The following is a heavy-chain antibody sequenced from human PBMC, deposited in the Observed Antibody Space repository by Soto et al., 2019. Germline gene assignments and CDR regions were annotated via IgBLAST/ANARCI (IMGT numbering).Heavy chain of an antibody. J-gene: IGHJ5*02. D-gene: IGHD6-19*01. CDR3: ATTGSQYSSGWYVSWFDP. CDR2: FDPEDGET. V-gene: IGHV1-24*01. Sequence: ASVKVSCKVSGYTLTELSMHWVRQAPGKGLEWMGGFDPEDGETIYAQKFQGRVTMTEDTSTDTAYMELSSLRSEDTAVYYCATTGSQYSSGWYVSWFDPWGQGTLVTVSS. CDR1: GYTLTELS.